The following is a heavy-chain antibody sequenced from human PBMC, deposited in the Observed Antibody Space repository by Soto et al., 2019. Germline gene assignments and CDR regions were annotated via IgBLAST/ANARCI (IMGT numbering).Heavy chain of an antibody. Sequence: GGSLRLSCAASGFTFSSYSMNWVRQAPGKGLEWVSYISSSSSTIYYADSVKGRFTISRDNAKNSLYLQMYSLRAEDTAVYYCAGATYYDFWSGYYPWDYMDVWGKGTTVTVSS. CDR1: GFTFSSYS. CDR3: AGATYYDFWSGYYPWDYMDV. CDR2: ISSSSSTI. J-gene: IGHJ6*03. D-gene: IGHD3-3*01. V-gene: IGHV3-48*01.